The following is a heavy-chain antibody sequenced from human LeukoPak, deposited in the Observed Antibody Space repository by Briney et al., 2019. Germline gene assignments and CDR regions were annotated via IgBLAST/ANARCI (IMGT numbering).Heavy chain of an antibody. Sequence: SETLSLTCTVSGGSISSGGYYWSWIRQHPGKGLEWIGYIYYSGSTYYNPSLKSRVTISVDTSKNQFSLKLSSVTAADTAVYYCARHAVAGTRFNWFDPWGQGTLVTVSS. J-gene: IGHJ5*02. CDR2: IYYSGST. D-gene: IGHD6-13*01. V-gene: IGHV4-31*03. CDR1: GGSISSGGYY. CDR3: ARHAVAGTRFNWFDP.